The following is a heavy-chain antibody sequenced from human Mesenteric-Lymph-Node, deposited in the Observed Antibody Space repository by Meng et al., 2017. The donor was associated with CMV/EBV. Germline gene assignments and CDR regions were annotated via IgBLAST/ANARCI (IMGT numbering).Heavy chain of an antibody. J-gene: IGHJ6*02. V-gene: IGHV1-69*05. D-gene: IGHD2-2*01. CDR2: IIPIFGTA. CDR1: GGTFSSYP. CDR3: ARSCSSTSPCMDV. Sequence: SVKVSCKASGGTFSSYPISWVRQAPGQGLEWMGGIIPIFGTANYAQKFQGRVTMTTDTSTSTAYMELRSLRSDDTAVYYCARSCSSTSPCMDVWGQGTTVTVSS.